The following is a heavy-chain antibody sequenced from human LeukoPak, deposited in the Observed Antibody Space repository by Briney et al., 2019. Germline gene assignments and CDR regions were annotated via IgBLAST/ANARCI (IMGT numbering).Heavy chain of an antibody. CDR3: ARDLPLANDAFDI. Sequence: GESLRLSCAASGFTFSSYSMNWVRQAPGKGLEWVSSISSSSSYIYYADSVKGRFTISRDNAKNSLYLQMNSLRAEDTAVYYCARDLPLANDAFDIWGQGTMVTVSS. V-gene: IGHV3-21*01. CDR2: ISSSSSYI. D-gene: IGHD3-3*02. CDR1: GFTFSSYS. J-gene: IGHJ3*02.